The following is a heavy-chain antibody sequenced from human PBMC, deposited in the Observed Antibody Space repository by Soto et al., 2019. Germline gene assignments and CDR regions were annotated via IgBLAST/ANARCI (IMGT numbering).Heavy chain of an antibody. J-gene: IGHJ4*02. D-gene: IGHD4-17*01. V-gene: IGHV5-51*01. Sequence: PGESLKISCKGLGNSFNNWIGWVRQMPGKGLEWVGIIYPGDSDTRYSPSFQGQVTISADKSISTAYLQWSSLKASDTAMYYCARLTTVTTSVDYWGQGTLVTVSS. CDR1: GNSFNNW. CDR3: ARLTTVTTSVDY. CDR2: IYPGDSDT.